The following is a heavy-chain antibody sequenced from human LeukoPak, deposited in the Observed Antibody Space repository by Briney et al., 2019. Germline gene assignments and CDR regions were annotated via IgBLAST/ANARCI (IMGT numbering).Heavy chain of an antibody. J-gene: IGHJ4*02. V-gene: IGHV4-4*07. CDR3: ARVKASSTSWTYDQ. D-gene: IGHD2-2*01. CDR1: GGSTNSYY. CDR2: IYSSGST. Sequence: SETLSLTCSVSGGSTNSYYWSWIRQSGGKGLEWIGRIYSSGSTVYNPSLNSRLTMSIDTSKNQFSLTLKSVTATDTAVYYCARVKASSTSWTYDQWGQGALVTVSS.